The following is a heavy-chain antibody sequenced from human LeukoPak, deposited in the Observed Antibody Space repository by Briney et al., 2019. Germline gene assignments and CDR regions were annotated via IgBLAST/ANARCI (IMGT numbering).Heavy chain of an antibody. Sequence: ASVKVSCKASGYTFTGYYMHWVRQAPGQGLEWMGRINPNSGGTNYAQKFQGRVTMTRDTSISTAYMELSRLRSDDTAVYYCARDLFPSSGWYSLLYYWGQGTLSPSPQ. D-gene: IGHD6-19*01. CDR2: INPNSGGT. CDR3: ARDLFPSSGWYSLLYY. V-gene: IGHV1-2*06. CDR1: GYTFTGYY. J-gene: IGHJ4*02.